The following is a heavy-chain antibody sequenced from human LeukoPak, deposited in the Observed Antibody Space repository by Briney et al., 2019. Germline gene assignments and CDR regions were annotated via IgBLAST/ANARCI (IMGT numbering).Heavy chain of an antibody. V-gene: IGHV3-9*01. Sequence: GGSLRLSCAASGFTFDDYAMHWVRQAPGKGLEWVSGISWNSGSIGYADSVKGRFTISRDNSKNTLYLQMNSLRAEDTAVYYCARHSGYVPSDYWGQGTLVTVSS. CDR1: GFTFDDYA. CDR2: ISWNSGSI. J-gene: IGHJ4*02. D-gene: IGHD5-12*01. CDR3: ARHSGYVPSDY.